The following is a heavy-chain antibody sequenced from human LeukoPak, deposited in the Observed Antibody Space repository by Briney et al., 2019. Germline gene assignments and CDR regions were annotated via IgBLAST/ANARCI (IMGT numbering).Heavy chain of an antibody. CDR1: GGSFSGYY. Sequence: SETLSLTCAVYGGSFSGYYWSWIRQPPGKGLEWIGEINRSGSTNYNPSLKSRVTISVDTSKNQFSLKLSSVTAADTAVYYCARHLGRLAHAFDIWGQGTMVTVSS. V-gene: IGHV4-34*01. D-gene: IGHD6-19*01. CDR2: INRSGST. J-gene: IGHJ3*02. CDR3: ARHLGRLAHAFDI.